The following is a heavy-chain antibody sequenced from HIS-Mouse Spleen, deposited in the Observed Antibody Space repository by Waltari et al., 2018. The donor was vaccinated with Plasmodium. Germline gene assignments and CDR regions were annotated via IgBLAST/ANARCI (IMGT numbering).Heavy chain of an antibody. Sequence: EVQLVESGGGLVQPGGSVRLSCAASGVTFRSYWMSWVRQAPGKGLEGVANIKQDGSEKYYVDSVKGRFTISRDNAKNSLYLQMNSLRAEDTAVYYCASSWYWYFDLWGRGTLVTVSS. D-gene: IGHD6-13*01. CDR1: GVTFRSYW. V-gene: IGHV3-7*01. CDR3: ASSWYWYFDL. J-gene: IGHJ2*01. CDR2: IKQDGSEK.